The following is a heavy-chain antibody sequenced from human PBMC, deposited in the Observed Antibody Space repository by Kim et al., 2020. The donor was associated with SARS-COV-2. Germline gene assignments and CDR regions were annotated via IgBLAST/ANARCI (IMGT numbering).Heavy chain of an antibody. V-gene: IGHV3-7*03. Sequence: IEKDYVDSVKGRFTITRDNAKNSLYLQMNSLRAEDTAVYYCARDLRWFDPWGQGTLVTVSS. CDR3: ARDLRWFDP. J-gene: IGHJ5*02. CDR2: IEK.